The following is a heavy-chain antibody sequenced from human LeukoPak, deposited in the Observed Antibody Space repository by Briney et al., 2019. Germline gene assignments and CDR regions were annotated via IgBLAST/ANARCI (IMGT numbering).Heavy chain of an antibody. Sequence: GGSLRLSCAASGFTFSSYAMSWVRQAPGKGLEWVSAIHTSGDTCYADSVKGRFTISRDTSKNTLYLQINSLRVEDTAVYYCIVFGDSNHWGQGTLVTVSS. J-gene: IGHJ5*02. CDR3: IVFGDSNH. D-gene: IGHD4-17*01. CDR1: GFTFSSYA. V-gene: IGHV3-23*05. CDR2: IHTSGDT.